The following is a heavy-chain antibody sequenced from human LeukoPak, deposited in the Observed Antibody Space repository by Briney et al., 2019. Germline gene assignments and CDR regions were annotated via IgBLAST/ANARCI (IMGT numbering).Heavy chain of an antibody. D-gene: IGHD2-15*01. CDR2: ISSSSSYI. V-gene: IGHV3-21*01. CDR1: GFTFSSYS. J-gene: IGHJ4*02. Sequence: PGGSLRLSCAASGFTFSSYSMHWVRQAPGKGLEWVSSISSSSSYIYYADSVKGRFTISRDNAKNSLYLQMNSLRAEDTAVYYCARTGVVAATVDYWGQGTLVTVSS. CDR3: ARTGVVAATVDY.